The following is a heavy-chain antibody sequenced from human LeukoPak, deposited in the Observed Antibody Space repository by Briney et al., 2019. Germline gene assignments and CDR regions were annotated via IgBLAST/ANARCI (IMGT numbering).Heavy chain of an antibody. V-gene: IGHV4-39*01. CDR2: IYYSGST. D-gene: IGHD6-19*01. Sequence: SETLSLTCTVSGGSISSSSYYWGWIRQPPGKGLEWIGSIYYSGSTYYNPSLKSRVTISVDTSKNQFSLKLSSVTAADTAVYYCASLPRDIAVAETYYFDYWGQGTLVTVSS. CDR1: GGSISSSSYY. J-gene: IGHJ4*02. CDR3: ASLPRDIAVAETYYFDY.